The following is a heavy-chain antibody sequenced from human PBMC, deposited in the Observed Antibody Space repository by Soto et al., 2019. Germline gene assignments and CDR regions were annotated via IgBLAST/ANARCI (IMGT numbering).Heavy chain of an antibody. CDR1: GFNFEDYS. V-gene: IGHV3-9*01. D-gene: IGHD6-19*01. CDR3: GKDVAGDYVDY. CDR2: ILWNSANL. Sequence: GGSLRLSCKASGFNFEDYSMHWVRQAPGKGLEWVSGILWNSANLAYADSVMGRFTISRDNAKNSLYLQMNSLRPEDTALYYCGKDVAGDYVDYWGQGTLVTVSS. J-gene: IGHJ4*02.